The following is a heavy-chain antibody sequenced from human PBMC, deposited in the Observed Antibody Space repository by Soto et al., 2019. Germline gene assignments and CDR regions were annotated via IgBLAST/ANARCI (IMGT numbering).Heavy chain of an antibody. V-gene: IGHV3-23*01. CDR1: GFTFSSYA. J-gene: IGHJ4*02. D-gene: IGHD3-3*01. Sequence: GGSLRLSCAASGFTFSSYAMSWVRQAPGKGLEWVSAISGSGGSTYYADSVKGRFTISRDNSKNTLYLQMNSLRAEDTAVYYCAKDGRITIFGVVIDNPFFDYWGQGTLVTVSS. CDR2: ISGSGGST. CDR3: AKDGRITIFGVVIDNPFFDY.